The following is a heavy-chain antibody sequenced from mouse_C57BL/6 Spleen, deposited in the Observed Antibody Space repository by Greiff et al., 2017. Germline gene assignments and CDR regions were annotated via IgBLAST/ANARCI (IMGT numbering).Heavy chain of an antibody. CDR1: GYTFTGYW. CDR3: AREDYYGSSPFAY. Sequence: QVQLQQSGAELMKPGASVKLSCKATGYTFTGYWIEWVKQRPGHGLEWIGEILPGSGSTNYHEKFKGKATFTADTSSNTAYMQLSSLTTEDSAIYYCAREDYYGSSPFAYWGQGTLVTVSA. J-gene: IGHJ3*01. CDR2: ILPGSGST. D-gene: IGHD1-1*01. V-gene: IGHV1-9*01.